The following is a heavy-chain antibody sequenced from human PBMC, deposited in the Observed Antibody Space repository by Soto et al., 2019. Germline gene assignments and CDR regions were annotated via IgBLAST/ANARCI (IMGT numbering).Heavy chain of an antibody. J-gene: IGHJ4*02. CDR1: GGSVSNKTYY. CDR2: VYYSGTT. Sequence: PSETLSLTCSVSGGSVSNKTYYWSGIGHPPGKRLEWIGYVYYSGTTNYNPSLKSRVTISVDLSKNQFSLRLSSVTTADTALYYCARTTAVPNTLRSRYFFDYWGQGTLVTVSS. CDR3: ARTTAVPNTLRSRYFFDY. D-gene: IGHD4-17*01. V-gene: IGHV4-61*01.